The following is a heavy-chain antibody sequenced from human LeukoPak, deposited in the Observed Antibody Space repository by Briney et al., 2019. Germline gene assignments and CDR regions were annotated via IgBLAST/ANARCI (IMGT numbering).Heavy chain of an antibody. CDR2: ISGSGGST. CDR1: GFTFSSYS. D-gene: IGHD3-10*01. Sequence: GGSLRLSCAASGFTFSSYSMNWVRQAPGKGLEWVSAISGSGGSTYYADSVKGRFTISRDNSKNTLYLQMNSLRAEDTAVYYCAKTYYYGSGSYPNDNYYYGMDVWGQGTTVTVSS. CDR3: AKTYYYGSGSYPNDNYYYGMDV. J-gene: IGHJ6*02. V-gene: IGHV3-23*01.